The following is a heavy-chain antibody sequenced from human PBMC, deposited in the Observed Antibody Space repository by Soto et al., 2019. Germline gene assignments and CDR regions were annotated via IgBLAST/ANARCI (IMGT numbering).Heavy chain of an antibody. D-gene: IGHD3-10*01. Sequence: TLSLTCTVSGGSISSGDYYWSWIRQPPGKGLEWIGYIYYSGSTYYNPSLKSRVTISVDTSKNQFSLKLSSVTAADTAVYYCASYELWFGEFLFDYWGQGTLVTVSS. J-gene: IGHJ4*02. CDR1: GGSISSGDYY. V-gene: IGHV4-30-4*01. CDR2: IYYSGST. CDR3: ASYELWFGEFLFDY.